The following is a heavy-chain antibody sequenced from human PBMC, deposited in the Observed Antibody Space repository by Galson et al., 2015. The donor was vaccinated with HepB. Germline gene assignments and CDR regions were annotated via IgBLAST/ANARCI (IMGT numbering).Heavy chain of an antibody. CDR3: AKRTGTTGGAFDI. D-gene: IGHD1-7*01. V-gene: IGHV3-23*01. Sequence: LRLSCAASGFTFSSYGMSWVRQAPGKGLEWVSVISYGGGNTYYADSVNGRFTISRDNSKNTLYLRMDSLRAEDTAVYYCAKRTGTTGGAFDIWGQGTMVTVSS. CDR1: GFTFSSYG. J-gene: IGHJ3*02. CDR2: ISYGGGNT.